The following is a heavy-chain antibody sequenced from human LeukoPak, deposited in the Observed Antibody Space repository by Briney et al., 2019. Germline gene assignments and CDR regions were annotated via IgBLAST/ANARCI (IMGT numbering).Heavy chain of an antibody. CDR1: GFSFSTYG. CDR2: VTGSGVST. D-gene: IGHD2-21*01. CDR3: VQRPEYGSGDYPFEH. V-gene: IGHV3-23*01. Sequence: CLRPARAAAGFSFSTYGISSLMLWVRQSPGKGLVLVVVVTGSGVSTCYTDSVKGRFTITSDNSKKTVYLQMNSLRAEDAAVYYCVQRPEYGSGDYPFEHWGQGALVTVSA. J-gene: IGHJ4*02.